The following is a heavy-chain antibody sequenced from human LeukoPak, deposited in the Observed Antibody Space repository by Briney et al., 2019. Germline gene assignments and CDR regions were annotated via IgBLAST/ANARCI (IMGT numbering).Heavy chain of an antibody. V-gene: IGHV3-48*01. Sequence: PGGSLRLSCAASGFTFSSYSMNWVRQAPGKGLEWVSYISSSSSTIYYADSVKGRFTISRDNAKNSLYLQMNSLRAEDTAVYYCARSSGYSSILRRNAFDIWGQGTMVTVSS. CDR3: ARSSGYSSILRRNAFDI. J-gene: IGHJ3*02. D-gene: IGHD6-19*01. CDR2: ISSSSSTI. CDR1: GFTFSSYS.